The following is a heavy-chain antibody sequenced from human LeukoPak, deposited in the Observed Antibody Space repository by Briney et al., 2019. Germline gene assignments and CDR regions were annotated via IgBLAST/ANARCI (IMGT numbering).Heavy chain of an antibody. CDR1: GVTFSTYA. D-gene: IGHD3-22*01. Sequence: ASVKVSCTASGVTFSTYAINWVRQATGQGLEWMGWMNPNSGNTGYAKKLQGRVTMTSNTSISTAYMELSSLRSEDTAVYYCARGSGTGSGYYYDVGLWGQGTLVTVSS. CDR3: ARGSGTGSGYYYDVGL. J-gene: IGHJ4*02. CDR2: MNPNSGNT. V-gene: IGHV1-8*02.